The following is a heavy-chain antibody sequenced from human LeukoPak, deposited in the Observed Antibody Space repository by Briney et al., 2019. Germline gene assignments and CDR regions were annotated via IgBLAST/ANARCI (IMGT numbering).Heavy chain of an antibody. CDR2: IYKGGST. Sequence: GGSLRLSCAASGLTVSNSYMGWVRQAPGKGLEWVSIIYKGGSTYYADSVKGRFTISRDNSKNTLYLQMNSLRAEDTAVYYCAKDIDDPGIDYWGQGTLATVSS. D-gene: IGHD2-15*01. CDR1: GLTVSNSY. V-gene: IGHV3-66*02. J-gene: IGHJ4*02. CDR3: AKDIDDPGIDY.